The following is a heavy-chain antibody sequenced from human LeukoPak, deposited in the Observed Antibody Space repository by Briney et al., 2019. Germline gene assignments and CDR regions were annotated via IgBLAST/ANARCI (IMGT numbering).Heavy chain of an antibody. CDR2: ISSSGSTI. D-gene: IGHD6-19*01. Sequence: PGGSLRLSCAASGFTFSSYEMNWVRQAPGKGLEGVSYISSSGSTIYYADSVKGRFTISRDNAKNSLYLQMNSLRDEDTAVYYCARSGSGWYRYYFDYWGQGILVTVSS. V-gene: IGHV3-48*03. CDR1: GFTFSSYE. J-gene: IGHJ4*02. CDR3: ARSGSGWYRYYFDY.